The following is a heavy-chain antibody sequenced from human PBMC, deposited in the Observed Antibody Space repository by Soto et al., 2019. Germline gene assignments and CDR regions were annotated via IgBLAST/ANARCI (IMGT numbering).Heavy chain of an antibody. CDR2: ITDSGGST. CDR1: GFIFSNHA. Sequence: EVHQVESGGGLVQPGESLRLSCAASGFIFSNHAMSWVRQAPGKGLEWVSAITDSGGSTYYADSVKGRFTVSRDNSKNTLYLQMNRLRAEDTALYYCAKDDFDYWGQGTLVTVSS. CDR3: AKDDFDY. V-gene: IGHV3-23*04. J-gene: IGHJ4*02.